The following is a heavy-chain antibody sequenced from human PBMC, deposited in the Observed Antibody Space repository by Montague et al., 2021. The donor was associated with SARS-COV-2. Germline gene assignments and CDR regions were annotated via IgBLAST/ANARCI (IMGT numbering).Heavy chain of an antibody. V-gene: IGHV4-34*01. J-gene: IGHJ4*02. Sequence: SETQSLTCAVYGGSFSGYYWTWIRQSPGKGLEWIAEINHSGTTNYNFNPSLRSRVTISVDTSKSQFSLKFSSVTAADTGVYYCARWDPQTLTLIGLRGKSASDYWGQGTLVTVSS. CDR2: INHSGTT. CDR3: ARWDPQTLTLIGLRGKSASDY. CDR1: GGSFSGYY. D-gene: IGHD4-23*01.